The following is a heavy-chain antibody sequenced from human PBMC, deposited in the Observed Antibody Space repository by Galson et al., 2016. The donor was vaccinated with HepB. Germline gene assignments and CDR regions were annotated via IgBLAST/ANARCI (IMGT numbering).Heavy chain of an antibody. J-gene: IGHJ4*02. V-gene: IGHV3-74*01. CDR1: GFTFSSYY. CDR3: ARGVTTCDY. D-gene: IGHD4-17*01. CDR2: MNSDRSRT. Sequence: SLRLSCAASGFTFSSYYMHWVRQAPGKGLLWVSRMNSDRSRTNYADSVRGRFTISRDNAKNSLYLQMNSLRAEDTAVYYCARGVTTCDYRGQGTLVTVSS.